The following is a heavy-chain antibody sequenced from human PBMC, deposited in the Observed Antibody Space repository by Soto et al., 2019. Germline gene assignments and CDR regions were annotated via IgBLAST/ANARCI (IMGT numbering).Heavy chain of an antibody. D-gene: IGHD3-10*01. CDR2: IYYSGST. Sequence: QVQLQESGPGLVKPSETLSLTCTVSGDSIRSSYWSWIRQPPGKGLEWIGYIYYSGSTTYNPSLKSRVTMSVDTSKNQFSLELRSVNAADTAMYYCAREEGSGTSHYPRFYNGIDVWGQGTTVTVS. CDR1: GDSIRSSY. V-gene: IGHV4-59*01. J-gene: IGHJ6*02. CDR3: AREEGSGTSHYPRFYNGIDV.